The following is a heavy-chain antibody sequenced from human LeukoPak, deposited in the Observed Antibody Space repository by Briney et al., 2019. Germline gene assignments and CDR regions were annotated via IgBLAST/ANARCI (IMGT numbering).Heavy chain of an antibody. D-gene: IGHD3/OR15-3a*01. CDR2: ISIGSSTR. CDR1: GFTFTSYS. V-gene: IGHV3-48*02. CDR3: ARAMDGWFDP. Sequence: PGGSLRLSCAASGFTFTSYSMNWVCQAPGKGLEWVSYISIGSSTRYYADSVKGRFTISRDNAKNSLYLQMNSLRDEDTAVYYCARAMDGWFDPWGQGTLVTVSS. J-gene: IGHJ5*02.